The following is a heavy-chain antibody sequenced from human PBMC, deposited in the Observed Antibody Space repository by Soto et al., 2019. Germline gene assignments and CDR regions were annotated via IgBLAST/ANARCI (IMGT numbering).Heavy chain of an antibody. CDR3: AKGSSGWYERFDY. CDR2: ISGSGGST. J-gene: IGHJ4*02. D-gene: IGHD6-19*01. V-gene: IGHV3-23*01. CDR1: GFTFSSYV. Sequence: EVQLLESGGGLVQPGGSLRLSCVASGFTFSSYVMSWVRQAPGKGLEWVSSISGSGGSTYYADSVKGRFTISRDNSKNTLYLQMTSLRAEDTAVYYCAKGSSGWYERFDYWGQGTLVTVSS.